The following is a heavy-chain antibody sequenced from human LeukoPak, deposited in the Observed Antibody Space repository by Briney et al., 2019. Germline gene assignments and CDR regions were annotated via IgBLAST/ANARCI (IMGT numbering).Heavy chain of an antibody. V-gene: IGHV3-21*01. CDR1: GFTFSSYS. CDR3: ASLIAAAGKVY. J-gene: IGHJ4*02. D-gene: IGHD6-13*01. CDR2: ISSSSSYI. Sequence: GGSLRLSCAASGFTFSSYSMNWVRQALGKGLEWVSSISSSSSYIYYADSVKGRFTISRDNAKNSLYLQMNSLRAEDTAVYYCASLIAAAGKVYWGQGTLVTVSS.